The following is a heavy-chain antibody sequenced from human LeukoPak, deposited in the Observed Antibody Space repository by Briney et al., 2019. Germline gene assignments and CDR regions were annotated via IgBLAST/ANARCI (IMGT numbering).Heavy chain of an antibody. V-gene: IGHV1-46*01. CDR1: GYTLTGYC. CDR3: ARVRDGSGWYLYYFDY. J-gene: IGHJ4*02. CDR2: INPSGGST. D-gene: IGHD6-19*01. Sequence: GASVKVSCKASGYTLTGYCMHWVRQAPGQRLEWMGIINPSGGSTSYAQKFQGRVTITADESTSTAYMELSSLRSEDTAVYYCARVRDGSGWYLYYFDYWGQGTLVTVSS.